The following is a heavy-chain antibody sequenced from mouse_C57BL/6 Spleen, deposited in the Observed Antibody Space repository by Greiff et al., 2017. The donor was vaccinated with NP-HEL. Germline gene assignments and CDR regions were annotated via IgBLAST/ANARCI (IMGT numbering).Heavy chain of an antibody. D-gene: IGHD2-3*01. CDR1: GYTFTDYN. J-gene: IGHJ3*01. Sequence: EVKLMESGPELVKPGASVKIPCKASGYTFTDYNMDWVKQSHGKSLEWIGDINPNNGGTIYNQKFKGKATLTVDKSSSTAYMELRSLTSEDTAVYYCARGVTTPFAYWGQGTLVTVSA. CDR2: INPNNGGT. V-gene: IGHV1-18*01. CDR3: ARGVTTPFAY.